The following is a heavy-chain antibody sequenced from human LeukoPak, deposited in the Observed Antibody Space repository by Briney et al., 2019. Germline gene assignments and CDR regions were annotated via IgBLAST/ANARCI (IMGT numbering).Heavy chain of an antibody. CDR1: GFTFISYD. CDR3: ARSVRADY. V-gene: IGHV3-48*03. Sequence: GGSLRLSCVASGFTFISYDMNWVRQAAGKGLEWISYISSSGTTIYYADSVKGRFTISRDNAKNSLHLQMNSLRAEDTAVYYCARSVRADYWGQGTLVTVSS. CDR2: ISSSGTTI. J-gene: IGHJ4*02.